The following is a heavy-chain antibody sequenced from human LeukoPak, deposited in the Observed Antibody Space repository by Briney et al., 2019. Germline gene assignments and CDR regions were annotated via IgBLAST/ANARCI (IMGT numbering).Heavy chain of an antibody. CDR2: INPNSGGT. CDR3: ASGEHLLQYSSSSGSLSGY. D-gene: IGHD6-6*01. J-gene: IGHJ4*02. Sequence: ASVKVSCKASGYTFTGYYMHWVRQAPGQGLEWMGWINPNSGGTNYAQKFQGRVTMTRDTSISTAYMELSRLRSDGTAVYYCASGEHLLQYSSSSGSLSGYWGQGTLVTVSS. V-gene: IGHV1-2*02. CDR1: GYTFTGYY.